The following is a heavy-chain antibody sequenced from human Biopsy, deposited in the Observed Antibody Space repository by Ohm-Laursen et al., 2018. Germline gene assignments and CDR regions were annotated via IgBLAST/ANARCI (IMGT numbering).Heavy chain of an antibody. J-gene: IGHJ4*02. CDR2: IAHSGYT. D-gene: IGHD2-8*01. CDR1: SGSFSSNY. V-gene: IGHV4-34*01. Sequence: GTLSLTCAVYSGSFSSNYWTWIRQPPGKGLEWIGEIAHSGYTNYNPSLKSRVTVSVDTSKNQFSLKLSSVTAADTAVYYCASRLYGPNPIDYWGQGTLVTVSS. CDR3: ASRLYGPNPIDY.